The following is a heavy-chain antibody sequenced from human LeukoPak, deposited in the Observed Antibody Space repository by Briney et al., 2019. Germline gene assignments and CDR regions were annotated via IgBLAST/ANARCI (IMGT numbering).Heavy chain of an antibody. CDR3: TTDPYPYYDFWSGYYSDYYYYYMDV. D-gene: IGHD3-3*01. Sequence: PGGSLRLSCAASGFTFSNAWMSWVHQAPGKGLEWVGRIESKTDGGTTDYAAPVKGRFTISRDDSKNTLYLQMNSLKTEDTAVCYCTTDPYPYYDFWSGYYSDYYYYYMDVWGKGTTVTVSS. V-gene: IGHV3-15*04. J-gene: IGHJ6*03. CDR1: GFTFSNAW. CDR2: IESKTDGGTT.